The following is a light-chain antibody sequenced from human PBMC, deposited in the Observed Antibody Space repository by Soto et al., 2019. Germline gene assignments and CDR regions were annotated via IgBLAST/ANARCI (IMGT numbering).Light chain of an antibody. J-gene: IGKJ5*01. CDR3: QQLITYPIT. CDR2: AAS. CDR1: HGISSY. Sequence: IQLTQSPSSLSASVGDRVTITCRASHGISSYLAWYQQKPGKALKLLIYAASTLQSGVPSRFSGSGSGTDFTLTISSLQPEDFATYYCQQLITYPITFGQGTRLEIK. V-gene: IGKV1-9*01.